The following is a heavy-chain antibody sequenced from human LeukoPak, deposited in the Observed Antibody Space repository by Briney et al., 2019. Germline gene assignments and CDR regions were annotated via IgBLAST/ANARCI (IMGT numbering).Heavy chain of an antibody. V-gene: IGHV1-2*02. CDR1: GYTFIAYY. CDR2: INANSGGT. CDR3: VRGHCTSNDCYEEQYYGLGV. J-gene: IGHJ6*02. D-gene: IGHD2-2*01. Sequence: GASVKVSRKASGYTFIAYYIQWVRQAPGQGLEWMGWINANSGGTNYAQKFQGRVSMTRDTSIGTAYLEMSRLRSDDTAVYYCVRGHCTSNDCYEEQYYGLGVWGQGTTVTVSS.